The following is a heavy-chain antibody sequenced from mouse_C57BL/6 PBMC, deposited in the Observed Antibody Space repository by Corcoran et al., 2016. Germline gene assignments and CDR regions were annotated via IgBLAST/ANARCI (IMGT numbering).Heavy chain of an antibody. CDR1: GYTFTTYG. CDR3: ARSAGSSYDAMDY. V-gene: IGHV9-3*01. D-gene: IGHD1-1*01. Sequence: QIQLVQSGPVLNKPGETVKISCKASGYTFTTYGMSWVKQAPGKGLKWMCWINTYSGVPTYADDFKGRFPFSLETSASTAYLQINNLKNEDTATYFCARSAGSSYDAMDYWGQGTSVTVSS. CDR2: INTYSGVP. J-gene: IGHJ4*01.